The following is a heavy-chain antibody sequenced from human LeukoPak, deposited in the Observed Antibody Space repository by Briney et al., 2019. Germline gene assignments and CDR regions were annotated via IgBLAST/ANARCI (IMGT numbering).Heavy chain of an antibody. CDR1: GGSFSGYY. CDR3: ARGQVVVPASSTRPPLGY. D-gene: IGHD2-2*01. Sequence: SETLSLTCAVYGGSFSGYYWSWIRQPPGKGLEWIGEINHSGSTNYNPSLKSRVTISVDTSKNQFSLKLSSVTAADTAVYYCARGQVVVPASSTRPPLGYWGQGTLVTVSS. V-gene: IGHV4-34*01. J-gene: IGHJ4*02. CDR2: INHSGST.